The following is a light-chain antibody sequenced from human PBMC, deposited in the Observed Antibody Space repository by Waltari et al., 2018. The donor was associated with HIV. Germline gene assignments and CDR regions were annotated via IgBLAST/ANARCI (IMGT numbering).Light chain of an antibody. J-gene: IGLJ2*01. V-gene: IGLV3-1*01. CDR3: QAWDSHNVI. CDR1: HLGDKY. CDR2: EDG. Sequence: SYELTQPPSVSVSPGQTAIITCSGDHLGDKYAPRHKQRPGQSPVLVIYEDGKRPSGIPERFSGSNSGNTATLTISGTQAMDESDYYCQAWDSHNVIFGGGTKLTVL.